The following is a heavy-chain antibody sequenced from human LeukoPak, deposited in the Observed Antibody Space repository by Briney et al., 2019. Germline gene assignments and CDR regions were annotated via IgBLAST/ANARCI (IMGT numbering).Heavy chain of an antibody. Sequence: GGSLRLSCAASGFTFSSHGMHWVRQAPGKGLEWVALIRYDGSKKYYADSVKGRFTISRDDSKNTLYLQMNSLRAEDTAMYYCAKDLSYGSNWFDPWGQGTLVTVSS. V-gene: IGHV3-30*02. J-gene: IGHJ5*02. D-gene: IGHD5-18*01. CDR2: IRYDGSKK. CDR1: GFTFSSHG. CDR3: AKDLSYGSNWFDP.